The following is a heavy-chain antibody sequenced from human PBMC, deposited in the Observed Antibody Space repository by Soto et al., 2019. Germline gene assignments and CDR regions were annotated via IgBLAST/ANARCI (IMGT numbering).Heavy chain of an antibody. CDR2: ISGSGGST. CDR3: AEGDWDPWEVVAAIT. J-gene: IGHJ5*02. V-gene: IGHV3-23*01. CDR1: GFTFSSYA. D-gene: IGHD2-15*01. Sequence: EVQLLESGGGLVQPGGSLRLSCAASGFTFSSYAMSWVRQAPGKGLEWVSAISGSGGSTYYADSVKGRFTISRDNSTNTLYLQMNSLRAGDTAVYYCAEGDWDPWEVVAAITWGQGTLVTVSS.